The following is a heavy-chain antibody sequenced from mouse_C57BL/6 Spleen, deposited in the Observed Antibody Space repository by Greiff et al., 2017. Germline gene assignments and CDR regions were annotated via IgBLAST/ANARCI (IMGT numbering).Heavy chain of an antibody. CDR2: IDPEDGDT. J-gene: IGHJ2*01. CDR1: GFNIKDYY. V-gene: IGHV14-1*01. D-gene: IGHD1-1*01. Sequence: EVQLQQSGAELVRPGASVKLSCTASGFNIKDYYMHWVKQRPEQGLEWIGRIDPEDGDTEYAPKFQGKATMTADTSSNTAYLQLSSLTSEDTAVYYCTTYYYGSSSPFDYWGQGTTLTVSS. CDR3: TTYYYGSSSPFDY.